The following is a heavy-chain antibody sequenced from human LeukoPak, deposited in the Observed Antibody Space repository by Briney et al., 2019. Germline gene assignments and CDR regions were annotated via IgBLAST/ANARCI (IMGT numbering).Heavy chain of an antibody. D-gene: IGHD2-2*01. V-gene: IGHV3-11*04. Sequence: PGGSLRLSCAASGFTFSDYYMSWIRQAPGKGLEWVSYISSSGSTIYYADSVKGRFTISRDNAKNSLSLQMNSLRAEDTAVYYCAREWFCSGTRCYDFRDVGGNYLDYWGQGTLVTVSS. CDR1: GFTFSDYY. CDR3: AREWFCSGTRCYDFRDVGGNYLDY. J-gene: IGHJ4*02. CDR2: ISSSGSTI.